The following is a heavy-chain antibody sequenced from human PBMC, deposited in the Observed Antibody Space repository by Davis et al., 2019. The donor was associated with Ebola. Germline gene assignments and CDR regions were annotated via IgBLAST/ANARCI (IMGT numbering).Heavy chain of an antibody. Sequence: ASVKVSCKASGDTFSSFAVSWVRQAPGRGLEWMGGINPISGDTNYAEKFQGRVTMTRDTSITTAYMELSRLKSDDTAVYYCARVGSGYSSWAHFDYWGQGTLVTVSS. D-gene: IGHD4-23*01. V-gene: IGHV1-2*02. CDR3: ARVGSGYSSWAHFDY. J-gene: IGHJ4*02. CDR1: GDTFSSFA. CDR2: INPISGDT.